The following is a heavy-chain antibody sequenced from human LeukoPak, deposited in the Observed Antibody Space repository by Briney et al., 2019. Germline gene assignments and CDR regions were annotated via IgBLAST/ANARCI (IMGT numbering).Heavy chain of an antibody. Sequence: PSETLSLTCIVSGDSISSSSYYWGWIRQPPGTGLEWIGSIYNSGSTHYNPSLKSRVTISVDTSKNQFSLKLSSVTAADTAVYYCARHAYYGAKNFDYWGQGNLVTVSS. CDR3: ARHAYYGAKNFDY. J-gene: IGHJ4*02. V-gene: IGHV4-39*01. CDR2: IYNSGST. CDR1: GDSISSSSYY. D-gene: IGHD4-23*01.